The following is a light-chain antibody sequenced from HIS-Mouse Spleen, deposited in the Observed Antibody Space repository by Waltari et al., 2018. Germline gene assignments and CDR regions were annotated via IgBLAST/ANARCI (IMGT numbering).Light chain of an antibody. CDR1: SSAVGSYNL. CDR3: CSYAGSSTFEV. J-gene: IGLJ2*01. V-gene: IGLV2-23*03. CDR2: GGS. Sequence: QSALPQPASVSGPPGQSFTISCTGTSSAVGSYNLVSWYQQQPGKAPKPLLYGGSKRPSWVSNLFSGSKPGNTACLTISGLQAEDEADYYCCSYAGSSTFEVFGGGTKLTVL.